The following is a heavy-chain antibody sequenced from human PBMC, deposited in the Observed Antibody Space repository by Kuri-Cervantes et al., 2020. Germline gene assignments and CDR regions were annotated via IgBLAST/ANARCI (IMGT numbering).Heavy chain of an antibody. CDR3: ARDLSPQQLAFRYGMDV. CDR1: GYTFTGYY. CDR2: ISAYNGNT. D-gene: IGHD6-13*01. V-gene: IGHV1-18*04. J-gene: IGHJ6*02. Sequence: ASVKVSCKASGYTFTGYYMHWVRQAPGQGLEWMGWISAYNGNTNYAQKLQGRVTITPDTSTHTAYMDLRSLRSDDTDVYYCARDLSPQQLAFRYGMDVWGQGTTVTVSS.